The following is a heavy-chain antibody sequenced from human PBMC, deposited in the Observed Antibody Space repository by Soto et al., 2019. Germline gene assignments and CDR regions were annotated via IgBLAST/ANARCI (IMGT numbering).Heavy chain of an antibody. CDR1: GGTFSRFA. CDR2: ITPIFGTA. J-gene: IGHJ4*02. V-gene: IGHV1-69*01. CDR3: ASQFHFDRRGYYYAY. D-gene: IGHD3-22*01. Sequence: QVQLVQSGAEVKKPESSVKVSCKASGGTFSRFAISWVRQAPGQGLEWMGGITPIFGTANYAKNFQGRLSITADEPTSTVYMDLRSLRYEDTAVYYCASQFHFDRRGYYYAYWGQGTLVSVSS.